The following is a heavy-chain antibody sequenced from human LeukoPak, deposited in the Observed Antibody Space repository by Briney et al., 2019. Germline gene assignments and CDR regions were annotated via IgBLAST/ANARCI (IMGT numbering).Heavy chain of an antibody. D-gene: IGHD5-18*01. CDR2: INPNTGVT. CDR1: EYTFTAYY. V-gene: IGHV1-2*06. CDR3: ARQLSPFAFDI. Sequence: ASVKVSCKASEYTFTAYYIHWVRQAPGQGLERVGRINPNTGVTNYAQKFQDRVTMTRDTSISTAYMELSRLRSDDTAVYYCARQLSPFAFDIWGQGTMVTISS. J-gene: IGHJ3*02.